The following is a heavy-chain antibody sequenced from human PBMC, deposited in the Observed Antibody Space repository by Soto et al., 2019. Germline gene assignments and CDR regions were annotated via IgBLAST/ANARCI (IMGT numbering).Heavy chain of an antibody. CDR2: IYHSGST. V-gene: IGHV4-38-2*01. D-gene: IGHD3-3*01. J-gene: IGHJ4*02. CDR3: ARSPREIFGVAKIDY. CDR1: GYSISSGYY. Sequence: SETLSLTCAVSGYSISSGYYWGWIRQPPGKGLEWIGSIYHSGSTYYNPSLKSRVTISVDTSKNQFSLKLSSVTAADTAVYYCARSPREIFGVAKIDYWGQGTLVTVSS.